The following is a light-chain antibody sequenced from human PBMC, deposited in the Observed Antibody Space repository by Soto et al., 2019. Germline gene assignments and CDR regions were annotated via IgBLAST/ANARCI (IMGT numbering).Light chain of an antibody. CDR2: GNT. J-gene: IGLJ3*02. V-gene: IGLV1-40*01. Sequence: QSVLTQPPSVSGAPGQRVTISCTGSFFNIGAGYNVHWYQQLPGTAPKLLIYGNTNRPSGVPDRFSGSNSGTSASLAITGLQIEDEGDYCCQSYDSRLNWVFGGGTKVTVL. CDR3: QSYDSRLNWV. CDR1: FFNIGAGYN.